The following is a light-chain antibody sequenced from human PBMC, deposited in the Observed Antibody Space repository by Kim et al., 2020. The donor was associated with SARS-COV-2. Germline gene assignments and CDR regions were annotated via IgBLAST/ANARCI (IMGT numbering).Light chain of an antibody. J-gene: IGKJ1*01. V-gene: IGKV3-20*01. CDR3: HQYGSSTET. CDR2: GAS. CDR1: QSVSSTY. Sequence: SPGERATLSCMASQSVSSTYLAWYQQKPGQAPRLLIYGASSRATGIPDRFSGSGSGTDFTLTISRLEPEDFAVYYCHQYGSSTETFGQGTKVDIK.